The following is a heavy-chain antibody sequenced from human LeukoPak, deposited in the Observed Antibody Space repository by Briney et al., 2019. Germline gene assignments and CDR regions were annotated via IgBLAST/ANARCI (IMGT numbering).Heavy chain of an antibody. Sequence: GGSLRLSCAASGFAFSSSWMHWVRQAPGKGLVWVSRINHDGSTTNYVDSVKGRFTTSRDNAKNTLYLQMSSLRAEDMAVYYCVRDRFYGLDVWGQGTTVTVSS. CDR3: VRDRFYGLDV. CDR1: GFAFSSSW. V-gene: IGHV3-74*01. CDR2: INHDGSTT. D-gene: IGHD3-16*01. J-gene: IGHJ6*02.